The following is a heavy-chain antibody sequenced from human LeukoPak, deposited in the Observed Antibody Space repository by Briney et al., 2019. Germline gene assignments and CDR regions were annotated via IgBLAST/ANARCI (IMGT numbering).Heavy chain of an antibody. V-gene: IGHV4-4*02. J-gene: IGHJ3*02. CDR3: ATSYSGNYNDASDI. Sequence: SETLSLTCAVSGGSIRSSNWWWVRQPPGKGLEWIGEIYHSGSTNYNPSLKSRVTISVDTSKNQFSLKLSSVTAADTAVYFCATSYSGNYNDASDIWGQGTMVTVSS. D-gene: IGHD1-26*01. CDR2: IYHSGST. CDR1: GGSIRSSNW.